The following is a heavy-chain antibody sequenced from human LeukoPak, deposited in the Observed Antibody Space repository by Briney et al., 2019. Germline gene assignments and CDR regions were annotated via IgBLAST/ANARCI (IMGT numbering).Heavy chain of an antibody. CDR2: IWYDGSNK. Sequence: GGSLRLSCAASGFTFSSYGMHWVRQAPGKGLGWVAVIWYDGSNKYYADSVKGRFTISRDNSKNTLYLQMNSLRAEDTAVYYCAKDPKSYYYMDVWGKGTTVTVSS. CDR3: AKDPKSYYYMDV. CDR1: GFTFSSYG. J-gene: IGHJ6*03. V-gene: IGHV3-33*06.